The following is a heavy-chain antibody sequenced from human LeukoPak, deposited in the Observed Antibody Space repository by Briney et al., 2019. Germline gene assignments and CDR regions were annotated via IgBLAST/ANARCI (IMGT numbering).Heavy chain of an antibody. D-gene: IGHD1-26*01. CDR2: IGGDGLTT. CDR3: AREGGGSGLWYYDL. CDR1: GFTFGSYS. Sequence: QPGGSLRLSCAASGFTFGSYSMHWVRQAPGKGPEFASVIGGDGLTTFYADSVKDRFTISRDNSKSTLYLEMGSLRAEDMAVYYCAREGGGSGLWYYDLWGRGTLVTVSS. V-gene: IGHV3-64*02. J-gene: IGHJ2*01.